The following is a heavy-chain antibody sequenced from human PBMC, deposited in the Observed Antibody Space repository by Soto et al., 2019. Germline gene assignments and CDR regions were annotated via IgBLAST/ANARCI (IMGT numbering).Heavy chain of an antibody. CDR1: GGSISSGGYY. CDR3: ARKKGYSYGPHYFDY. Sequence: SETLSLTCTVSGGSISSGGYYWSWIRQHPGKGLEWIGYIYYSGSTFYTPTLKSRVTISVDTSKNQLSMNLRSVTAADTAVYYCARKKGYSYGPHYFDYWGQGTLVTVSS. J-gene: IGHJ4*02. V-gene: IGHV4-31*03. CDR2: IYYSGST. D-gene: IGHD5-18*01.